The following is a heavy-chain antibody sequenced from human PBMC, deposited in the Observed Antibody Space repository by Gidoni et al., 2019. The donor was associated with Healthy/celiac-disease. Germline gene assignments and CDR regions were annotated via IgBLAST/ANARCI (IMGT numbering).Heavy chain of an antibody. CDR3: ARRGGKDFTQAD. D-gene: IGHD3-3*01. V-gene: IGHV5-51*01. CDR1: GYSFTSYW. J-gene: IGHJ4*02. CDR2: IYPGDSDT. Sequence: EVQPVQSGAEAKKPGESLKLSGKGSGYSFTSYWMGWVRQMPGKCLEGMGIIYPGDSDTRYSPSFQGQVTISADKSISTAYLQWSSLKASDTAMYYCARRGGKDFTQADWGQGTLVTVSS.